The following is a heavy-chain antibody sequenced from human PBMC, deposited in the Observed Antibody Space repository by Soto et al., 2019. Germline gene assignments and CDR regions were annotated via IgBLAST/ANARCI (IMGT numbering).Heavy chain of an antibody. CDR2: IDYNGVT. V-gene: IGHV4-39*01. J-gene: IGHJ4*02. CDR3: GKVLVGATGHTDSDS. Sequence: SETLSLTCTVSGGSIYRSGYYWGWIRQPPGRGLEWIGNIDYNGVTYSNPPLKSRVTISRDTSKNQFSLKLTSVTAADTALYYCGKVLVGATGHTDSDSWGPGTLVTVSS. CDR1: GGSIYRSGYY. D-gene: IGHD2-15*01.